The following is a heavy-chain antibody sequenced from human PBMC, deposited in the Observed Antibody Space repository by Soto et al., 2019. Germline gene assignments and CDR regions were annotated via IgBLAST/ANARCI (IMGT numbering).Heavy chain of an antibody. CDR2: ISSRGDII. CDR1: GFIFSDYY. D-gene: IGHD3-22*01. J-gene: IGHJ4*02. CDR3: ARDLGYYDSSGYFDY. Sequence: GGSLRLSCAVSGFIFSDYYMSWIRQAPGKGLEWVSYISSRGDIIYYADSVKGRLTISRDNAKNSLYLQMNSLRAEDTAVYYCARDLGYYDSSGYFDYWGQGTLVTVSS. V-gene: IGHV3-11*01.